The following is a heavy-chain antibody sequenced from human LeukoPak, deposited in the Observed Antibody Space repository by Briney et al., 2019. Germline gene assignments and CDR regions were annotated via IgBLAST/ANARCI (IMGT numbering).Heavy chain of an antibody. J-gene: IGHJ4*02. CDR1: GFTFDDYA. CDR2: ISWNSGSI. CDR3: AKGPYCSSTSCWYYFDY. V-gene: IGHV3-9*01. Sequence: GGSLRLSCAASGFTFDDYAMHWVRQAPGKGLEWVSGISWNSGSIGYADSVKGRFTISRDNAKNSLYLQMNSLRAEDTALYYCAKGPYCSSTSCWYYFDYWGQGTLVTVSS. D-gene: IGHD2-2*01.